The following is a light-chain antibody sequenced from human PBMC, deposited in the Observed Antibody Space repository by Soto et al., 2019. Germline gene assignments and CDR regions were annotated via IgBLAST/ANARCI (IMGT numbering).Light chain of an antibody. V-gene: IGLV1-51*02. CDR2: ENN. CDR3: GTWDSSLSYV. Sequence: QSVLTQPPSVSAAPGQKVTISCSGSSSNIGNNYVSWYQQLPGTAPKLLIYENNKRPSGIPDRFSGSKSGTSATLGITGLQTGDEVDYYCGTWDSSLSYVFGTGTKLTVL. J-gene: IGLJ1*01. CDR1: SSNIGNNY.